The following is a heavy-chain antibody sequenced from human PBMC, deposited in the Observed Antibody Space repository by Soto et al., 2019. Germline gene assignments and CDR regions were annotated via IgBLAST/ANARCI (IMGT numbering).Heavy chain of an antibody. CDR1: GYTFTSYA. CDR3: ARGGLVGASYFDY. CDR2: INAGNGNT. Sequence: ASVKVSCKASGYTFTSYAMHWVRQAPGQRLEWMGWINAGNGNTKYSQKFQGRVTITRDTSASTAYMELSSLRSEDMAVYYCARGGLVGASYFDYWGQGTLVTVSS. V-gene: IGHV1-3*01. D-gene: IGHD1-26*01. J-gene: IGHJ4*02.